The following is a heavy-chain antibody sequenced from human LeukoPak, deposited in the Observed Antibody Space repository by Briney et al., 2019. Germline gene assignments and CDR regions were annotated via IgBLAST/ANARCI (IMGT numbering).Heavy chain of an antibody. Sequence: SETLSLTCTVSGGSISSYYWSWIRQPPGKGLEWIGSIYYSGSTYYNPSLKSRVTISVDTSENQFSLKLSSVTAADTAVYYCAKTLRQDRGEGGSTYGAQGTWVTVPS. CDR1: GGSISSYY. V-gene: IGHV4-59*05. D-gene: IGHD3-16*01. CDR3: AKTLRQDRGEGGSTY. CDR2: IYYSGST. J-gene: IGHJ4*02.